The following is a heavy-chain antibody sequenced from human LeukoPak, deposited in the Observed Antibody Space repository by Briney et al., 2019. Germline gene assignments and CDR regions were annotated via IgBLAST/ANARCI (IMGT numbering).Heavy chain of an antibody. CDR3: ARFVAMVRGVTQYYYYYGMDV. CDR2: IYYRGST. Sequence: SETLSLTCTVSGGSISSYYWSWIRQPPGKGLEWIGYIYYRGSTNYNPSLKSRVTISVDTSKNQFSLKLSSVTAADTAVYYCARFVAMVRGVTQYYYYYGMDVWGQGTTVTVSS. V-gene: IGHV4-59*01. J-gene: IGHJ6*02. D-gene: IGHD3-10*01. CDR1: GGSISSYY.